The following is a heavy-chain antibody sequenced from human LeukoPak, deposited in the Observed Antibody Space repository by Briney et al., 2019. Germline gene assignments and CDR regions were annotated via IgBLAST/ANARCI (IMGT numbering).Heavy chain of an antibody. CDR3: AKQGRRGYSYARSYYFDY. CDR2: ISYDGSNE. V-gene: IGHV3-30*18. CDR1: GFTFSNYG. J-gene: IGHJ4*02. Sequence: GRSLRLSCAASGFTFSNYGMHWVRQAPGKGLEWVAVISYDGSNEYYGDSVKGRFTISRDNSKNTLYLQMNSLRGEDTAVYYCAKQGRRGYSYARSYYFDYWGQGTLVTVSS. D-gene: IGHD5-18*01.